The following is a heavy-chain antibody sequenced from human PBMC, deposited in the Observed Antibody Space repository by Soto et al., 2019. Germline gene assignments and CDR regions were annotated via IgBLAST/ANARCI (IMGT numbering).Heavy chain of an antibody. CDR1: GYTFTGYY. Sequence: VASVKVSCKASGYTFTGYYMHWVRQAPGQGLEWMGWINPNSGGTNYAQKFQGRITMTRDTSTSTVYMDLSSLTSEDTAVYYCAREENCSDGICYSEYFQRWGQGTLVTVSS. CDR2: INPNSGGT. CDR3: AREENCSDGICYSEYFQR. J-gene: IGHJ1*01. D-gene: IGHD2-15*01. V-gene: IGHV1-2*02.